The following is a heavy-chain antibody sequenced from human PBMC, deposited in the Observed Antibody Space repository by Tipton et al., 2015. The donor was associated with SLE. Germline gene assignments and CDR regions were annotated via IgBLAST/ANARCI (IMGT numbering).Heavy chain of an antibody. D-gene: IGHD3-22*01. J-gene: IGHJ4*02. V-gene: IGHV4-38-2*02. CDR1: AYSISSGYY. Sequence: TLSLTCTVSAYSISSGYYWGWIRQPPGKGLEWIGSISHSGSTYYNPSLQSRVTISVDTSTKQFSLKLSSVTAADTAVYYCARALYYYDSNAYYVDYFDYWGQGTLVTVSS. CDR3: ARALYYYDSNAYYVDYFDY. CDR2: ISHSGST.